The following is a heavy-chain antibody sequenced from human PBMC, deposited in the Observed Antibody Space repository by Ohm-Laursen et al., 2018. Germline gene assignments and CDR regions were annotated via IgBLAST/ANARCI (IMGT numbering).Heavy chain of an antibody. Sequence: SLRLSCAASGFTFDDYAMHWVRQAPGKGLEWVSGISWNSGSIGYADSVKGRFTISRDNAKNSLYLQMNSLRAEDTAVYYCARRIAVAGALDYWGRGTLVTVSS. CDR2: ISWNSGSI. CDR3: ARRIAVAGALDY. D-gene: IGHD6-19*01. CDR1: GFTFDDYA. V-gene: IGHV3-9*01. J-gene: IGHJ2*01.